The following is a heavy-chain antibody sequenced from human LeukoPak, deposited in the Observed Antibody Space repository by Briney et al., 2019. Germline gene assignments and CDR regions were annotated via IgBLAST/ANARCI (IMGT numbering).Heavy chain of an antibody. V-gene: IGHV4-59*13. CDR3: ARWSSSWYDVFDY. D-gene: IGHD6-13*01. J-gene: IGHJ4*02. CDR2: TSYSGST. Sequence: SETLSLTCTVSGGSISSYYWNWIRQPPGKGLEWIGYTSYSGSTNYNPSLKSRVTISVDTSKNQLSLRLSSVTAADTAVYYCARWSSSWYDVFDYWGQGTLVTVSS. CDR1: GGSISSYY.